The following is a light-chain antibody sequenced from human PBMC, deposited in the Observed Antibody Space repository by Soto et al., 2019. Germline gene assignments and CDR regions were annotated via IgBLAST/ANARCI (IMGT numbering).Light chain of an antibody. CDR2: KAT. V-gene: IGKV1-5*03. Sequence: DIQMTQSPSTLSASVGDRVTITCRASQSMSYWLAWYQQKPGKAPKLLIYKATNLESGVPSRFSGSGSGTEFTLTISSLPLDDFATYYCQQYNNYWGLTFGGGTKVEIK. CDR3: QQYNNYWGLT. J-gene: IGKJ4*01. CDR1: QSMSYW.